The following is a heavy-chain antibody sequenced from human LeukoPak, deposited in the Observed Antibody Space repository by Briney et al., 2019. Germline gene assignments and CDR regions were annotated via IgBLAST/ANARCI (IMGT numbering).Heavy chain of an antibody. Sequence: PGGSLRLSCAASGFTVSSNYMSWVRQAPGKGLEWVSVIYSGGSTYYADSVKGRFTISRHKSKNTLYLQMNSLRAEDTAVYYCARAPEWLIFDYWGQGTLVTVSS. CDR1: GFTVSSNY. CDR3: ARAPEWLIFDY. V-gene: IGHV3-53*04. J-gene: IGHJ4*02. D-gene: IGHD6-19*01. CDR2: IYSGGST.